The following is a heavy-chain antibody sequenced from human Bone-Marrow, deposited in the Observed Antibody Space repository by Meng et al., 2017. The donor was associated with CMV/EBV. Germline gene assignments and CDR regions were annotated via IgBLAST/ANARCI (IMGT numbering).Heavy chain of an antibody. Sequence: ASVKVSCKASKYTFTGYYVHWVRQAPGQGLEWMGWINPNNGDTNYAQGFQGRVTMTRDTSISTAYMELRFDDTAVYYCARAYGSGSSKDHYYFDHWGQGTRVTGSS. J-gene: IGHJ4*02. V-gene: IGHV1-2*02. CDR2: INPNNGDT. CDR1: KYTFTGYY. D-gene: IGHD3-10*01. CDR3: ARAYGSGSSKDHYYFDH.